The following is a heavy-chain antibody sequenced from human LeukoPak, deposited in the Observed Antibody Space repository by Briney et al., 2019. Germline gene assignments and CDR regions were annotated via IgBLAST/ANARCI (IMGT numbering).Heavy chain of an antibody. CDR2: MNPNSGNT. V-gene: IGHV1-8*01. Sequence: ASVKVSCKASGYTFTSFDMNWVRQATGQGLEWMGWMNPNSGNTGYAQKFQGRVTMTRNTSISTAYMELSSLRSEDTAVHYCARGLRYCSGGRCYFSPPYYYYMDVWGKGTTVTISS. J-gene: IGHJ6*03. CDR3: ARGLRYCSGGRCYFSPPYYYYMDV. D-gene: IGHD2-15*01. CDR1: GYTFTSFD.